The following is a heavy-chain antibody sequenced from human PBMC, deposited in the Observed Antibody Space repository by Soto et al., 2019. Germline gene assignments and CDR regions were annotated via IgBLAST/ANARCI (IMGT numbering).Heavy chain of an antibody. J-gene: IGHJ4*02. V-gene: IGHV1-3*01. Sequence: VASVKVSCKASGYTFTSYAMHWVRQAPGQRLEWMGWINAGNGNTKYSQKFQGRVTITRDTSASTAYMELSSLRSEDTAVYYCARDKLLIFLFDYWGQGTLVTVSS. CDR3: ARDKLLIFLFDY. CDR1: GYTFTSYA. CDR2: INAGNGNT. D-gene: IGHD1-26*01.